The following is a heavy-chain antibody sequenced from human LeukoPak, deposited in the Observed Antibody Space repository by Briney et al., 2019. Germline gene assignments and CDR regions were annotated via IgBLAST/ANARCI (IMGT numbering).Heavy chain of an antibody. V-gene: IGHV3-7*01. CDR1: GFTFSSCW. CDR3: ARVGQSNY. D-gene: IGHD6-19*01. CDR2: IKQVGSEK. Sequence: GGSLRLSCAAAGFTFSSCWMGWVRQAPGKGLEWVANIKQVGSEKYYVDSVKGRFTISRGNAKNSPYLQMDSLRAEYTAVYFCARVGQSNYWGQGTLVTVSS. J-gene: IGHJ4*02.